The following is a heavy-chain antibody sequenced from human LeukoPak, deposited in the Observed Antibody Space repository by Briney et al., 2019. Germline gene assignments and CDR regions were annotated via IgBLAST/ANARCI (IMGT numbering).Heavy chain of an antibody. J-gene: IGHJ6*03. CDR1: GGSISSSSYY. V-gene: IGHV4-39*07. CDR3: AGASYYYYMDV. Sequence: PSETLSLTCTVSGGSISSSSYYWGWIRQPPGQGLEWIGCIYYSGSTYYNPSLKSRLTISVDTSKNQFSLRLSSVTAADTAVYYCAGASYYYYMDVWGKGTTVTVSS. CDR2: IYYSGST.